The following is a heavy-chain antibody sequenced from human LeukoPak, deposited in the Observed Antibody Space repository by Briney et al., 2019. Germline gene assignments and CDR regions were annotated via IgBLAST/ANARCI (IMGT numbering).Heavy chain of an antibody. CDR2: IIPIFSTA. D-gene: IGHD6-6*01. CDR3: ARDISSSSPLDY. Sequence: SVKVSCKASGGTFSSYAISWVRQAPGQGLEWMGRIIPIFSTANYAQKFQGRVTITTDESTSTAYMELSSLRSEDTAVYYCARDISSSSPLDYWGQGTLVTVSS. V-gene: IGHV1-69*05. J-gene: IGHJ4*02. CDR1: GGTFSSYA.